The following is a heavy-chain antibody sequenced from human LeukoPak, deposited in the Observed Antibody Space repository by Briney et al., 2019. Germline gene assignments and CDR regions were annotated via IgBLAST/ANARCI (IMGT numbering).Heavy chain of an antibody. Sequence: ASVKVSCKAFGYTFTSYGISWVRQAPGQGLEWMGWISAYNGNTNYAQKLQGRVTMTTDTSTSTAYMELRSLRSDDTAVYYCARGGRTRITMVRGVQYPFDYWGQGTLVTVSS. J-gene: IGHJ4*02. CDR1: GYTFTSYG. V-gene: IGHV1-18*01. D-gene: IGHD3-10*01. CDR2: ISAYNGNT. CDR3: ARGGRTRITMVRGVQYPFDY.